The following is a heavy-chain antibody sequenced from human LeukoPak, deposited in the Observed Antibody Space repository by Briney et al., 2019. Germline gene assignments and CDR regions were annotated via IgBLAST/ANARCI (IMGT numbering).Heavy chain of an antibody. CDR3: ARDGEWELLLFYFDY. V-gene: IGHV3-30-3*01. Sequence: GGSLRLSCAASGFTFSSYAMHWVRQVPGKGLEWVAVISYDGSNKYYADSVKGRFTISRDNSKNTLYLQMNSLRAEDTAVYYCARDGEWELLLFYFDYWGQGTLVTVSS. D-gene: IGHD1-26*01. CDR2: ISYDGSNK. CDR1: GFTFSSYA. J-gene: IGHJ4*02.